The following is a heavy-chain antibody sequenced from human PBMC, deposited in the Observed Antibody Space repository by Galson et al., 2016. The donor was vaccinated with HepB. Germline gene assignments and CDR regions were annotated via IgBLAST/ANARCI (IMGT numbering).Heavy chain of an antibody. CDR2: IIPIFGSA. D-gene: IGHD3-3*01. Sequence: SVKVSCKASGGTFSNYAISWVRQAPGQGLEWMGGIIPIFGSANYAQKFQGKFTITADESTSTVYMDLSGLRSEDTAMYYCARGAIFGVITAFDYWGQGTLVTVSS. CDR1: GGTFSNYA. CDR3: ARGAIFGVITAFDY. J-gene: IGHJ4*02. V-gene: IGHV1-69*13.